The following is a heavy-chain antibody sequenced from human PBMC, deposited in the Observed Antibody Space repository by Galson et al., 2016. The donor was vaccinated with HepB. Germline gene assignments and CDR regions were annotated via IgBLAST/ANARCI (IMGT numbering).Heavy chain of an antibody. CDR3: ATKQEGITMIRGVTVDYYGMDV. CDR1: GFTVSS. D-gene: IGHD3-10*01. Sequence: SLRLSCAASGFTVSSMTWVRQAPGKGLEWVSVIYSGGSTYYTDSVTGRFTISRDNFKNTVYLQMNSLRAEDTAMYHCATKQEGITMIRGVTVDYYGMDVWGQGTTVTVSS. J-gene: IGHJ6*02. CDR2: IYSGGST. V-gene: IGHV3-53*01.